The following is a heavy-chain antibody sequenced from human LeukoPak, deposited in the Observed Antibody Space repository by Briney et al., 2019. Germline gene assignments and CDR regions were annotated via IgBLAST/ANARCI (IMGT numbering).Heavy chain of an antibody. CDR1: GDSINSGTPY. D-gene: IGHD4-23*01. Sequence: SETLSLTCTVSGDSINSGTPYWGWIRQPPGKGLEWIGYISHSGNTYYNPSLKSRVTISLDTSKNQFSLKLTSMTAADRAVYYCARYYGGHSNFDYWGQGTLVTVSS. J-gene: IGHJ4*02. CDR2: ISHSGNT. CDR3: ARYYGGHSNFDY. V-gene: IGHV4-30-4*01.